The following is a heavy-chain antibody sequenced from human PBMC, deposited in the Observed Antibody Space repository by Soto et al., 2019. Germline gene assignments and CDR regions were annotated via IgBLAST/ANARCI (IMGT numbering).Heavy chain of an antibody. CDR1: GGSISSGGYY. J-gene: IGHJ6*02. V-gene: IGHV4-31*03. CDR2: IYYSGST. D-gene: IGHD2-2*01. CDR3: AREKGAYCSSTSCSNYYGMDV. Sequence: ASETLSLTCTVSGGSISSGGYYWSWIRQHPGKGLEWIGYIYYSGSTYYNPSLKSRVTISVDTSKNQFSLKLSSVTAADTAVYFCAREKGAYCSSTSCSNYYGMDVWGQGTMVTVSS.